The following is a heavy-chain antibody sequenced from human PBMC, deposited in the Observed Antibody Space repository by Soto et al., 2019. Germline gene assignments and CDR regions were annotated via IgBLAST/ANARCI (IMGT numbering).Heavy chain of an antibody. Sequence: SETLSLTCAVYGGSFSGYYWSWVRQPPGKGLEWIGEINHSGSTNCNPSLKSRVTISVDTSKNQFSLKLSSVTAADTAVYYCARVRDFGHFDLWGRGTLVTVSS. CDR3: ARVRDFGHFDL. V-gene: IGHV4-34*01. CDR2: INHSGST. CDR1: GGSFSGYY. J-gene: IGHJ2*01. D-gene: IGHD3-10*01.